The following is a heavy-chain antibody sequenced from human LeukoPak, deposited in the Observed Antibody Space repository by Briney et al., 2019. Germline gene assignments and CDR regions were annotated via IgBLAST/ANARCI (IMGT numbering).Heavy chain of an antibody. CDR2: INPNTGGT. V-gene: IGHV1-2*02. Sequence: ASVKVSCKASGYTFTDHYIHWVRQAPGQGFEWMGWINPNTGGTDYAQKLQDRIAISTYTSISTVYMELSRLKSDDTALYYCARDLATIDGIAWYYFENWGQGTLVTVS. CDR3: ARDLATIDGIAWYYFEN. D-gene: IGHD5-12*01. J-gene: IGHJ4*02. CDR1: GYTFTDHY.